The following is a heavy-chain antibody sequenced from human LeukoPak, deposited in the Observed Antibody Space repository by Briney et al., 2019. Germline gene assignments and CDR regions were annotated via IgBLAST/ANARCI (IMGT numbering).Heavy chain of an antibody. CDR1: GFTFSSYW. D-gene: IGHD3-22*01. Sequence: GGSLRLSCAASGFTFSSYWMSWVRQAPGKGLEWVANIKQDGSEKYYVDSVKGRFTISRDNAKNSLYLQMNSLRAEDTAVYYCATRGDYYDSSGPVWYYYYMDVWGKGTTVTISS. CDR3: ATRGDYYDSSGPVWYYYYMDV. CDR2: IKQDGSEK. J-gene: IGHJ6*03. V-gene: IGHV3-7*03.